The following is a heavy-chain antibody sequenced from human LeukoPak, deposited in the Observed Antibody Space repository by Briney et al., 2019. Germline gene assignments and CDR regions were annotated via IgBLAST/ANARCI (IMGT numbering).Heavy chain of an antibody. D-gene: IGHD3-3*01. Sequence: ASVKVSCKASGYTFTSFPMHWVRQAPGQGLEWMGWISAYNGNTNYAQKLQGRVTMTTDTSTSTAYMELRSLRSDDTAVYYCARDDRGNYDFWSGYSPYYYYGMDVWGQGTTVTVSS. CDR1: GYTFTSFP. J-gene: IGHJ6*02. V-gene: IGHV1-18*01. CDR3: ARDDRGNYDFWSGYSPYYYYGMDV. CDR2: ISAYNGNT.